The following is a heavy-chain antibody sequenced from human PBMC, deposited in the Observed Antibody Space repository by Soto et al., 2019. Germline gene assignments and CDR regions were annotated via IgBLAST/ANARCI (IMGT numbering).Heavy chain of an antibody. CDR2: ISGSGGST. D-gene: IGHD3-22*01. CDR3: AMPYYYDSSGYYY. J-gene: IGHJ4*02. CDR1: GFTFSSYA. V-gene: IGHV3-23*01. Sequence: GGSMRLSCAASGFTFSSYAMSWVRQAPGKGLEWASAISGSGGSTYYADSVKGRFTISRDNSKNTLYLQMNSLRAEDTAVYYCAMPYYYDSSGYYYWGQGTLVTVSS.